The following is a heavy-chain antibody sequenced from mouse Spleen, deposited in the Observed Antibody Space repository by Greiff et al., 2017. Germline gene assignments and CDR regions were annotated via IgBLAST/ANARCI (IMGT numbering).Heavy chain of an antibody. Sequence: EVQLQESGPELVKPGASVKIPCKASGYTFTDYNMDWVKQSHGKSLEWIGDINPNNGGTIYNQKFKGKATLTVDKSSSTAYMELRSLTSEDTAVYYCARDTTVVAHFDYWGQGTTLTVSS. CDR1: GYTFTDYN. D-gene: IGHD1-1*01. V-gene: IGHV1-18*01. CDR3: ARDTTVVAHFDY. CDR2: INPNNGGT. J-gene: IGHJ2*01.